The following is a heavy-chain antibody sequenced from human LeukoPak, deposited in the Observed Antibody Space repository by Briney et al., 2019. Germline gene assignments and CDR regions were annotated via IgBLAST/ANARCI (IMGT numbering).Heavy chain of an antibody. J-gene: IGHJ6*02. D-gene: IGHD3-10*01. CDR2: MNPNSGNT. CDR1: GYTFTSYD. V-gene: IGHV1-8*01. Sequence: GASVKVSCKASGYTFTSYDINWVRQATGQGLEWMGWMNPNSGNTGYAQKFQGRVTMTRNTSISTAYMELSSLSSEDTAVYYCARGPILVRGVIMADSVGGMDVWGQGTTVTVSS. CDR3: ARGPILVRGVIMADSVGGMDV.